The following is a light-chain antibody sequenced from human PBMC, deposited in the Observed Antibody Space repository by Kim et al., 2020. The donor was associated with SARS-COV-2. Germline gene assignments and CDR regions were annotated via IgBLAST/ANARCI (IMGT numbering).Light chain of an antibody. CDR3: QQYGTSLRT. V-gene: IGKV3-20*01. Sequence: SPGERDTLSCRASQSVTSSYLAWYQQKPGQPPRLLIYEASNRATGIPDRFSGSGSGTDFTLTNSRLESEDLAVYYCQQYGTSLRTFGQGTKVDIK. CDR1: QSVTSSY. CDR2: EAS. J-gene: IGKJ1*01.